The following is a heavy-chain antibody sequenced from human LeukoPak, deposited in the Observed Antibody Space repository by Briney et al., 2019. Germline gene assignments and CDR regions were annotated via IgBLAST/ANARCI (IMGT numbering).Heavy chain of an antibody. J-gene: IGHJ4*02. D-gene: IGHD3-10*01. Sequence: ASVKVSCKASGYTFTGYYMRWVRQAPGQGLEWMGWINPNSGGTNHAQKFQGRVTMTRDTSISTAYMELSRLRSDDTAAYYCARDRPLDADDYYGFYYFDYWGQGTLVTVSS. CDR3: ARDRPLDADDYYGFYYFDY. CDR2: INPNSGGT. CDR1: GYTFTGYY. V-gene: IGHV1-2*02.